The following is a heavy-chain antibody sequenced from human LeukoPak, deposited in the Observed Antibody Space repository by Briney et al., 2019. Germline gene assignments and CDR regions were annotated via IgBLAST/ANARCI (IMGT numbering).Heavy chain of an antibody. V-gene: IGHV3-73*01. CDR2: IRSKANSYAT. CDR1: GFTFSGSA. Sequence: GGSLRLSCAASGFTFSGSAMHWVRQASGKGLERVGRIRSKANSYATAYAASVKGRFTISRDDSKNTAYLQMNSLKTEDTAVYYCTSYSSSFDYYYYYMDVWGKGTTVTVSS. J-gene: IGHJ6*03. D-gene: IGHD6-13*01. CDR3: TSYSSSFDYYYYYMDV.